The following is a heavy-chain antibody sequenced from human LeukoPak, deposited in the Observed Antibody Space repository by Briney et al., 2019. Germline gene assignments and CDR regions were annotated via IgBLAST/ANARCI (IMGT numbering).Heavy chain of an antibody. V-gene: IGHV3-23*01. Sequence: GGSLRLSCAASGFTFSSYVMSWVRQAPGKGLEWVSAISGSGGDTYYADSVKGRFTISRDNPKNILYLQMNSLRAEDTAVYYCAKTMRTGGGAFDIWGQGTMVTVSS. CDR2: ISGSGGDT. D-gene: IGHD3-16*01. J-gene: IGHJ3*02. CDR1: GFTFSSYV. CDR3: AKTMRTGGGAFDI.